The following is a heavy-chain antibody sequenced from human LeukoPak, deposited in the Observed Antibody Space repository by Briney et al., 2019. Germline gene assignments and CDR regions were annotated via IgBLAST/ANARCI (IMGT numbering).Heavy chain of an antibody. D-gene: IGHD1-26*01. CDR3: ARDQQWEPFDY. V-gene: IGHV4-38-2*02. J-gene: IGHJ4*02. Sequence: PSETLSLTCTVSGYSISSGYYWGWIRQPPGKGLEWIGSIYHSGSTYYNPSLKSRVTISVDTSKNQFSLKLSSVTAADTAVYYCARDQQWEPFDYWGQGTLVTVSS. CDR2: IYHSGST. CDR1: GYSISSGYY.